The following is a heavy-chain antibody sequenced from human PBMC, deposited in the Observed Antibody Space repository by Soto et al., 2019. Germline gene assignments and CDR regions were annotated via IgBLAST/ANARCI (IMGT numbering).Heavy chain of an antibody. V-gene: IGHV1-58*01. CDR2: IIVGSGST. J-gene: IGHJ4*02. CDR3: ARFRAEAGSYYFDY. D-gene: IGHD6-13*01. CDR1: GFTFRRSA. Sequence: SVKVSCKASGFTFRRSAVQWMRQARGQALEWIGRIIVGSGSTTYAQIVQERITITRDMSTSTVYMELSSLRSEDTAVYYCARFRAEAGSYYFDYWGQGTPVTVSS.